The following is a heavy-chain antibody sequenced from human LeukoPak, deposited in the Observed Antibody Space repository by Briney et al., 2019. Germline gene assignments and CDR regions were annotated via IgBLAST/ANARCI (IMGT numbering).Heavy chain of an antibody. V-gene: IGHV5-51*01. J-gene: IGHJ3*02. Sequence: GESLKISCKGSGYSFTSYWIGWVRQMPGKGLEWMGIIYPGDSDTRYSPSFQGQVTISADKSISTAYLQWSRLKASDTAMYYCARRLYCSGGSCYSGDDAFDIWGQGTMVTVSS. CDR2: IYPGDSDT. CDR1: GYSFTSYW. D-gene: IGHD2-15*01. CDR3: ARRLYCSGGSCYSGDDAFDI.